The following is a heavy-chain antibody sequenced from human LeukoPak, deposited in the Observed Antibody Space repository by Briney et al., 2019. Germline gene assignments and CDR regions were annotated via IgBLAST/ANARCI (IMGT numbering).Heavy chain of an antibody. V-gene: IGHV4-31*03. CDR2: IYYSGST. Sequence: SETLSLTCTVSGGSISSGGYYWSWIRQHPGKGLEWIGYIYYSGSTYYNPSLKSRVTISVDTSKNQFSLKLSSVTAADTAVYYCARGGRYYYGSGSYGNWFDPWGQGTLVTVSS. CDR3: ARGGRYYYGSGSYGNWFDP. D-gene: IGHD3-10*01. J-gene: IGHJ5*02. CDR1: GGSISSGGYY.